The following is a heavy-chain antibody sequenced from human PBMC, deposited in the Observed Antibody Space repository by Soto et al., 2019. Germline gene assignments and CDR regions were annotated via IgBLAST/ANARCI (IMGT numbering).Heavy chain of an antibody. J-gene: IGHJ6*02. CDR2: ISYDGSNK. D-gene: IGHD1-1*01. CDR1: GFTFSSYA. CDR3: ARGRGDPTTGYYYYGMDV. Sequence: GGSLRLSCAASGFTFSSYAMHWVRQAPGKGLEWVAVISYDGSNKYYADSVKGRFTISRDNSKNTLYLQMNSLRAEDTAVYYCARGRGDPTTGYYYYGMDVWGQGTTVTVSS. V-gene: IGHV3-30-3*01.